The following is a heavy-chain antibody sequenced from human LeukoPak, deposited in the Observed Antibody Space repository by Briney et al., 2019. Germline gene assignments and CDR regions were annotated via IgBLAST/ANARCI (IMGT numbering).Heavy chain of an antibody. CDR3: ARDYCTSTTCPNWFDP. J-gene: IGHJ5*02. CDR2: IYHSGSA. D-gene: IGHD2-2*01. CDR1: GGSISSSNW. Sequence: PSGTLSLTCAVSGGSISSSNWWSWVRQPPGKGLEWIGEIYHSGSANYNPSLKSRVTISVDKSKNQFSLKLNSVTAADTAVYYCARDYCTSTTCPNWFDPWGQGTLVTVSS. V-gene: IGHV4-4*02.